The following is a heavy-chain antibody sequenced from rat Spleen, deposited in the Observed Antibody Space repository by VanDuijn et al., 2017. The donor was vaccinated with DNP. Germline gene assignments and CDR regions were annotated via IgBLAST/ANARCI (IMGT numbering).Heavy chain of an antibody. CDR3: TRTLTIAAIWDYYAMDA. CDR2: ITSSGGST. Sequence: EVQLVESGGDLVQPGRSLKLSCVASGFTFNNYWMTWIRQVPGKGLEWVASITSSGGSTYYPDSVKGRFTISRDNAKNTQYLQMDSLRSEDTATYYCTRTLTIAAIWDYYAMDAWGQGTSVTVSS. J-gene: IGHJ4*01. V-gene: IGHV5-31*01. CDR1: GFTFNNYW. D-gene: IGHD1-2*01.